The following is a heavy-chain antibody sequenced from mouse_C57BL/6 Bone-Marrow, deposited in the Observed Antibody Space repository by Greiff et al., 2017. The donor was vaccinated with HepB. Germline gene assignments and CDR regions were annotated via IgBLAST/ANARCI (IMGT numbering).Heavy chain of an antibody. V-gene: IGHV1-26*01. D-gene: IGHD1-1*01. CDR2: INPNNGGT. CDR1: GYTFTDYY. Sequence: VQLQQSGPELVKPGASVKISCKASGYTFTDYYMNWVKQSHGKSLEWIGDINPNNGGTSYNQKFKGKATLTVDKSSSTAYMELRSLTSEDSAVYYYARALRGVYYFDYWGQGTTLTVSS. CDR3: ARALRGVYYFDY. J-gene: IGHJ2*01.